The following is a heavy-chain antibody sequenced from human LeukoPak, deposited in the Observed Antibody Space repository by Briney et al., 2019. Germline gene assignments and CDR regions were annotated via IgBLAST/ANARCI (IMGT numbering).Heavy chain of an antibody. CDR3: AKDPTHYYDSSGYYY. V-gene: IGHV3-23*01. D-gene: IGHD3-22*01. CDR1: GFTFSSYA. CDR2: ISGSGGST. Sequence: PGGSLRLSCAASGFTFSSYAMSWVRQAPGKGLEWVSAISGSGGSTYYADSVKGRFTFSRDNSKNTLYLQMNSLRAEDTAVYYCAKDPTHYYDSSGYYYWGQGTLVTVSS. J-gene: IGHJ4*02.